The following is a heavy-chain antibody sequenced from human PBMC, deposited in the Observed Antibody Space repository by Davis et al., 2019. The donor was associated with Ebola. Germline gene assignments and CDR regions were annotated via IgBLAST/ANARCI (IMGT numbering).Heavy chain of an antibody. CDR3: ARHLNYYGSGNYYFYYGMDV. D-gene: IGHD3-10*01. CDR2: IYYSGST. Sequence: MPSETLSLTCTVFGGSISSGGYYWNWIRQHPGKGLEWIGYIYYSGSTYYNPSLKSRVAISVDTSKNQFSLKLSSVTAADSAVYYCARHLNYYGSGNYYFYYGMDVWGKGTTVTVSS. CDR1: GGSISSGGYY. J-gene: IGHJ6*04. V-gene: IGHV4-31*03.